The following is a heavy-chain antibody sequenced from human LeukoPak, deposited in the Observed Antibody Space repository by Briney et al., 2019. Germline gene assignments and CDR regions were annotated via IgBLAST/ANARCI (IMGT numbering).Heavy chain of an antibody. CDR1: GFIFSSHN. D-gene: IGHD6-19*01. CDR2: ISGSDTTV. CDR3: ARDHRTVTGEFAS. J-gene: IGHJ4*02. Sequence: LAGGSLRLSCAASGFIFSSHNMNWLRQAPGKGLEWVSYISGSDTTVYYADSVRGRFTISRDNAKNSLFLQMNSLRAEDSAMYYCARDHRTVTGEFASWGQGTLVTVSS. V-gene: IGHV3-48*01.